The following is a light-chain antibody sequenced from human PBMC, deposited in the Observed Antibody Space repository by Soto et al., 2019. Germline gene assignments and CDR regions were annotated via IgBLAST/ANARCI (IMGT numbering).Light chain of an antibody. J-gene: IGKJ1*01. CDR2: AES. V-gene: IGKV1-8*01. Sequence: AIRMTQSPSSFSASTGDRVTITCRASQGISSYLAWYQQKPGKAPKLLIYAESTLQSGVPSRLSGSGSGTDFTLTISCLQSEDFATYCCQQYYSYPPTFGQGTKVEIK. CDR3: QQYYSYPPT. CDR1: QGISSY.